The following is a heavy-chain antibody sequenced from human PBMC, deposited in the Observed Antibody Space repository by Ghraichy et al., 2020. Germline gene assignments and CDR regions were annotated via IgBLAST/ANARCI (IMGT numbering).Heavy chain of an antibody. CDR2: ISAGGSE. D-gene: IGHD2-8*02. V-gene: IGHV3-66*01. CDR3: ARDRTGNEAFDI. J-gene: IGHJ3*02. CDR1: GFSVTNNY. Sequence: GGSLRLSCAATGFSVTNNYMSWVRQAPGKGLEWLSFISAGGSEYYADSLKGRFTISRDISKNTLYLQVSSLRAEDTAVYYCARDRTGNEAFDIWGQGTTVTVSS.